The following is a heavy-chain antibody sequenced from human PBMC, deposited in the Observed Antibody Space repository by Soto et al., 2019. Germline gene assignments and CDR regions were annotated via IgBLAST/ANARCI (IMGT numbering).Heavy chain of an antibody. CDR3: ARDGGAY. J-gene: IGHJ4*02. D-gene: IGHD3-16*01. CDR1: GFTFSSYA. CDR2: MSYDGSNK. V-gene: IGHV3-30-3*01. Sequence: QVQLVESGGGVVQPGRSLTLSCAASGFTFSSYAMHWVRRAPGKGLEWMAVMSYDGSNKYYADSVKGRFTISRDNSKNTLYLPMNSLRPEDTALYYCARDGGAYWGQGTLVIVSS.